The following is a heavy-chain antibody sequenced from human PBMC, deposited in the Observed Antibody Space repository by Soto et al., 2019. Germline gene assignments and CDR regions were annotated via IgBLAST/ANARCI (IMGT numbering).Heavy chain of an antibody. V-gene: IGHV2-5*01. CDR3: AHRRYGQGRVPGRWFDP. J-gene: IGHJ5*02. CDR1: GFSLSTSGVG. D-gene: IGHD2-15*01. CDR2: IYWNDDK. Sequence: SGPALVNSTQTLTLTCTFSGFSLSTSGVGVGWIRQPPGKALEWLALIYWNDDKRYSPSLKSRLTITKDTSKNQVVLTMTNMDPVDTATYYCAHRRYGQGRVPGRWFDPWGQGTLVTVSS.